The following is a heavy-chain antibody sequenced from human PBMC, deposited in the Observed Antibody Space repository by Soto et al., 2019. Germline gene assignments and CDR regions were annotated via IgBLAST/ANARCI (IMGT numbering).Heavy chain of an antibody. CDR3: ATKGRWYVGYYYYGMDV. V-gene: IGHV1-24*01. CDR1: GYTLTELS. D-gene: IGHD6-13*01. J-gene: IGHJ6*02. CDR2: FDPEDGET. Sequence: ASVKVSCKVSGYTLTELSMHWVRQAPGKGLEWMGGFDPEDGETIYAQKFQGRVTMTEDTSTDTAYMEPSSLRSEDTAVYYCATKGRWYVGYYYYGMDVWGQGTTVTVS.